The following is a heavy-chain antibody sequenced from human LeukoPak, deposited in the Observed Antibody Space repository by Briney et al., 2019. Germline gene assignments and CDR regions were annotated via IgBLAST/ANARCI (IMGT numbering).Heavy chain of an antibody. D-gene: IGHD5-18*01. CDR3: ARLGGYSYGARIFDY. CDR2: IFHSGTT. Sequence: SETLSLTCTVSDSITSTSYYWAWIRQPPGKGLQWIASIFHSGTTYFNPSLKSRVTLSIDTSRSQYSLQLASVTAADTALYYCARLGGYSYGARIFDYWGQESESPSLQ. CDR1: DSITSTSYY. V-gene: IGHV4-39*01. J-gene: IGHJ4*01.